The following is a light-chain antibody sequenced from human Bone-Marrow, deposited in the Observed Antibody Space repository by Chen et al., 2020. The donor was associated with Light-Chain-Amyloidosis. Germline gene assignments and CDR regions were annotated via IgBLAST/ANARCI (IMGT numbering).Light chain of an antibody. Sequence: SYELTQPPSVSVSPGQTASITCSGDKLGEKYTCWYQQKPGPSPLLVVYQDTKRPSGIPERFSGSNSGNTATLTISGTQAMDEADYYCQVWDSTTVVFGGGTKVTVL. CDR2: QDT. V-gene: IGLV3-1*01. CDR1: KLGEKY. CDR3: QVWDSTTVV. J-gene: IGLJ2*01.